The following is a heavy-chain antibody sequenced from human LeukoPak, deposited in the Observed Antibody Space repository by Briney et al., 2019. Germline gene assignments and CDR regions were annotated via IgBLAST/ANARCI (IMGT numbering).Heavy chain of an antibody. CDR2: ISYDGSNK. Sequence: GGSLRLSCAASGFTFSNAWMSWVRQAPGKGLEWVAVISYDGSNKYYADSVKGRFTISRDNSKNTLYLQMNSLRAEDTAVYYCARVLTEYYFDYWGQGTLVTVSS. V-gene: IGHV3-30-3*01. CDR1: GFTFSNAW. CDR3: ARVLTEYYFDY. J-gene: IGHJ4*02.